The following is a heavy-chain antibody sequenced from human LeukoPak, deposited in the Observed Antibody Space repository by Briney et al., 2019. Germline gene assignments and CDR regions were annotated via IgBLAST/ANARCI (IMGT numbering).Heavy chain of an antibody. J-gene: IGHJ4*02. CDR1: GGTFSSYA. CDR2: IIPIFGTA. Sequence: GASVKVSCKASGGTFSSYAISWVRQAPGQGLEWMGGIIPIFGTANYAQKFQGRVTITADESTSTVYMELSSLRSEDTAVYYCARDRAVVTEGFDYWGQGTLVTVSS. D-gene: IGHD2-21*02. CDR3: ARDRAVVTEGFDY. V-gene: IGHV1-69*13.